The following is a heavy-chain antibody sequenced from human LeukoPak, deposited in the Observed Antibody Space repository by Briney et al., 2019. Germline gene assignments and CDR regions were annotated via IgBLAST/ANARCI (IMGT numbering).Heavy chain of an antibody. CDR2: ISYVGSNK. J-gene: IGHJ6*02. CDR1: GFTFSSYG. V-gene: IGHV3-30*18. CDR3: AKNLIAARRPYYYYGMDV. D-gene: IGHD6-6*01. Sequence: PGGSLRLSCAASGFTFSSYGMHWVRQAPGKGLEWVAVISYVGSNKYYADSVKGRFTISRDNSKNTLYLQMNSLRAEDTAVYYCAKNLIAARRPYYYYGMDVWGQGTTVTVSS.